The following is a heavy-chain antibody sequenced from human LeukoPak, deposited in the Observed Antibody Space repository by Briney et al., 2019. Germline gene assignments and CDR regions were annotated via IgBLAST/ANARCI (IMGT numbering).Heavy chain of an antibody. Sequence: SETLSLTCAVYGGSFSGYYWSWIRQPPGKGLEWIGEINHSGSSNYNPSLKSRVTISVDTSRNQFSLKLNSVTAADTAVYYCAKSNGYGLVDIWGQGTMVTVSS. CDR3: AKSNGYGLVDI. J-gene: IGHJ3*02. V-gene: IGHV4-34*01. D-gene: IGHD3-10*01. CDR1: GGSFSGYY. CDR2: INHSGSS.